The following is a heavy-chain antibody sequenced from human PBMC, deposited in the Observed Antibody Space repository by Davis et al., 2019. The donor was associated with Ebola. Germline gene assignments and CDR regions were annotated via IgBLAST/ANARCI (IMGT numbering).Heavy chain of an antibody. Sequence: GESLKISCAASGFTFSGSAMHWVRQASEKGLEWVGRIRSKANSYATAYAASVKGRFTISRDDSKNTAYLQMNSLKTEDTAVYYCTRGAPYFMDVWGQGTTVTVSS. CDR2: IRSKANSYAT. V-gene: IGHV3-73*01. J-gene: IGHJ6*02. D-gene: IGHD2/OR15-2a*01. CDR1: GFTFSGSA. CDR3: TRGAPYFMDV.